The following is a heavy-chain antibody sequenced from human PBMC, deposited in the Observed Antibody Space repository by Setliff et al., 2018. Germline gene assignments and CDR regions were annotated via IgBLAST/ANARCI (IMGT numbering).Heavy chain of an antibody. V-gene: IGHV3-11*04. D-gene: IGHD1-26*01. CDR2: ISSSGISV. J-gene: IGHJ4*02. Sequence: GGSLRLSCAASGFSFSDNYMSWIRQAPGKGLEWVAYISSSGISVDYADSVKGRFIISRDNAKNSLSLQMNSLRVEDTAVYYCVRDVAGGSHATYFDYWGQGTLVTVSS. CDR3: VRDVAGGSHATYFDY. CDR1: GFSFSDNY.